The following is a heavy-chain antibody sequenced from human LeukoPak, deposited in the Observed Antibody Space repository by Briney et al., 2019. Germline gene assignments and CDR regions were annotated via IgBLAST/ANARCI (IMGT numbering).Heavy chain of an antibody. Sequence: ASVKVSCKASGYTFSSYYMHWVRQAPGQGLEWMGLINTPTGDSISYAQKFQGRFNMTRDMSTSTLYMDLSSLTHEDTAVYYCARDGGDFQRHGYWGQGTLVTVSS. V-gene: IGHV1-46*01. CDR2: INTPTGDSI. CDR1: GYTFSSYY. CDR3: ARDGGDFQRHGY. D-gene: IGHD2-21*02. J-gene: IGHJ4*02.